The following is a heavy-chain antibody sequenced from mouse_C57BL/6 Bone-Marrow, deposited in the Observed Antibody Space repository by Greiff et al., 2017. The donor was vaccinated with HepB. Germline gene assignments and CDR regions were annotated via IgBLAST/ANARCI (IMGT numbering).Heavy chain of an antibody. Sequence: QVQLKQSGAELVMPGASVKLSCKASGYTFTSYWMHWVKQRPGQGLEWIGEIDPSDSYTNYNQKFKGKSTLTVDKSSSTAYMQLSSLTSEDSAVYYCARSPHYYGSSSFDYWGQGTTLTVSS. CDR1: GYTFTSYW. J-gene: IGHJ2*01. V-gene: IGHV1-69*01. CDR3: ARSPHYYGSSSFDY. CDR2: IDPSDSYT. D-gene: IGHD1-1*01.